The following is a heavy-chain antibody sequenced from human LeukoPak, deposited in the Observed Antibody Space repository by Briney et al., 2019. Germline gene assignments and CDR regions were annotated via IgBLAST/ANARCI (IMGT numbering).Heavy chain of an antibody. Sequence: PSETLSLTCAVSGGSISSGGYSWSWIRQPPGKGREWIGYIYHSGSTYYNPPLKSRVTISVDRSKNQFSLKLSSVTAADTAVSYCATSTSYPSYFDYWGQGTLVTVSS. D-gene: IGHD1-1*01. CDR2: IYHSGST. CDR3: ATSTSYPSYFDY. V-gene: IGHV4-30-2*01. J-gene: IGHJ4*02. CDR1: GGSISSGGYS.